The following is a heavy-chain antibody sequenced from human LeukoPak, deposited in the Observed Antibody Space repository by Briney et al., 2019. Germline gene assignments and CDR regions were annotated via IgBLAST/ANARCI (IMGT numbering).Heavy chain of an antibody. Sequence: SETLSLTCAVYGGSFSGYYWSWIRQPPGKGLEWNGEINHSGSTNYNPSLKSRVTISVDTSKNQFSLKLSSVTAADTAVYYCARGSRITIFGVVKNWFDPWGQGTLVTVSS. CDR2: INHSGST. CDR3: ARGSRITIFGVVKNWFDP. D-gene: IGHD3-3*01. V-gene: IGHV4-34*01. J-gene: IGHJ5*02. CDR1: GGSFSGYY.